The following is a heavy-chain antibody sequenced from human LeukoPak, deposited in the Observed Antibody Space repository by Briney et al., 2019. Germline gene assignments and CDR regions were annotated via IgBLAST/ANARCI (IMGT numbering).Heavy chain of an antibody. J-gene: IGHJ5*02. CDR1: GYTFTGYY. CDR3: ARPGSAVTGMGSENNWFDP. Sequence: ASVKVSCKASGYTFTGYYMHWVRQAPGQGLEWMGWINPNSGGTNYAQKFQGRVTMTRDTSISTAYMELSRLRSDDTAVYYCARPGSAVTGMGSENNWFDPWGQGTLVTVSS. CDR2: INPNSGGT. V-gene: IGHV1-2*02. D-gene: IGHD6-19*01.